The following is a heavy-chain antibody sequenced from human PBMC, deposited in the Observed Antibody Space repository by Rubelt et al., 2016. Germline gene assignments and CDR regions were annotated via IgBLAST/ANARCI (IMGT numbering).Heavy chain of an antibody. CDR1: GGSFSGYY. Sequence: QVQLQQWGAGLLKPSETLSLTCAVYGGSFSGYYWNWIRQPPGKGLEWIGEINHSGSTNYNPSLKSRAALSVDTSTNQCSLKRISVTAADTAVYYCARGSRQLVRSVYWFDPWGQGTLVTVSS. J-gene: IGHJ5*02. CDR2: INHSGST. CDR3: ARGSRQLVRSVYWFDP. V-gene: IGHV4-34*01. D-gene: IGHD6-13*01.